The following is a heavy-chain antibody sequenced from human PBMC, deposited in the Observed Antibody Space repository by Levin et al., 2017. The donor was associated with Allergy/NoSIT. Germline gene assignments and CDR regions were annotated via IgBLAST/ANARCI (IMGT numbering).Heavy chain of an antibody. CDR2: ISSSSSSI. V-gene: IGHV3-48*01. J-gene: IGHJ4*02. CDR3: AIGQDCSTSRCYFGFDY. Sequence: GESLKISCAASGFSFRTYSMNWVRQAPGKGLEWVSYISSSSSSIYYGDSVKGRFSISRDNAENSLYLQMNSLRAEDTAVYYCAIGQDCSTSRCYFGFDYWGQGTLVTVSS. D-gene: IGHD2-2*01. CDR1: GFSFRTYS.